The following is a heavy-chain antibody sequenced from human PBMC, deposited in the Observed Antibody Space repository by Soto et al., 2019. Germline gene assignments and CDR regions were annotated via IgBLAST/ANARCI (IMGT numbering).Heavy chain of an antibody. CDR1: GFTFGDYA. CDR3: TRDIVVVVAAIWGFSDY. V-gene: IGHV3-49*03. D-gene: IGHD2-15*01. Sequence: GGSLRLSCTASGFTFGDYAMSWFRQAPGKGLEWVGFIRSKAYGGTTEYAASVKGRFTISRDDSKSIAYLQMNSLKTEDTAVYYCTRDIVVVVAAIWGFSDYWGQGTLVTVSS. J-gene: IGHJ4*02. CDR2: IRSKAYGGTT.